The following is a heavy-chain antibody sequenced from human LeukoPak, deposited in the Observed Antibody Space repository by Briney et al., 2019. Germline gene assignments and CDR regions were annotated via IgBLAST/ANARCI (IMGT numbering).Heavy chain of an antibody. CDR1: GGSFSGYY. CDR3: ARMYGGYFQH. V-gene: IGHV4-34*01. Sequence: PSETLSLTCAVYGGSFSGYYWSWVRQPPGKGLEWIAEMNHSGTTNYNPSLKSRVTISVDTSKNQISLKLSSVTAADTAVYYCARMYGGYFQHWGQDTLVTVSS. J-gene: IGHJ1*01. D-gene: IGHD4-23*01. CDR2: MNHSGTT.